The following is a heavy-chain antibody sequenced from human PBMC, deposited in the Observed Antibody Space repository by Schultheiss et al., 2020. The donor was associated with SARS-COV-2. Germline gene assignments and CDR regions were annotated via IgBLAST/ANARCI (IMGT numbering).Heavy chain of an antibody. CDR3: ARSGYCSSTSCYMSGWFDP. V-gene: IGHV4-4*08. CDR1: GGSISSYY. CDR2: IYTSGST. D-gene: IGHD2-2*02. Sequence: SETLSLTCTVSGGSISSYYWSWIRQPPGKGLEWIGYIYTSGSTNYNPSLKSRVTMSVDTSKNQFSLKLSSVTAADTAVYYCARSGYCSSTSCYMSGWFDPWGQGTLVTVSS. J-gene: IGHJ5*02.